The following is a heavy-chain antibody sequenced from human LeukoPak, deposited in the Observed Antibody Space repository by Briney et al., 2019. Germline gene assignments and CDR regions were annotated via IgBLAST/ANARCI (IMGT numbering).Heavy chain of an antibody. Sequence: GESLKISCKGSGYAFSSYWIGWVRQTPGKGLEWMGIIYPGDSDTRYSPSLQGQVTISVDTSIGTAYLQWSSLKASDTAIYYCARQNDFRLDYWGQGTLVTVSS. CDR2: IYPGDSDT. V-gene: IGHV5-51*01. D-gene: IGHD3-3*01. CDR1: GYAFSSYW. J-gene: IGHJ4*02. CDR3: ARQNDFRLDY.